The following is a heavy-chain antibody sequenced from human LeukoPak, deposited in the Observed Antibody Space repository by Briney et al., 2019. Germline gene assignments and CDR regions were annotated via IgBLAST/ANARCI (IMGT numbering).Heavy chain of an antibody. J-gene: IGHJ4*02. CDR1: GFTFSRYD. CDR3: AKAYCGGDCYPGDY. D-gene: IGHD2-21*02. Sequence: GGSLRLSCAAPGFTFSRYDMTWVRQAPGKGLEWVSLIGGDGTDTYYANSVKGRFTISRDNSKKSLYLQMSSLTTEDTALYYCAKAYCGGDCYPGDYWGQGTLVTVSS. CDR2: IGGDGTDT. V-gene: IGHV3-43*02.